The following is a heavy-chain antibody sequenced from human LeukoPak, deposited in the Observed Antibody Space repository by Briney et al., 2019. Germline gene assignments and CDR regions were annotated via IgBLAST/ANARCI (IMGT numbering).Heavy chain of an antibody. CDR3: ARGPLVPTYYFDY. V-gene: IGHV3-23*01. CDR2: ISGSGGST. CDR1: GFTFSSYA. J-gene: IGHJ4*02. D-gene: IGHD2-8*02. Sequence: SGGSLRLSCAASGFTFSSYAMSWVRQAPGKGLEWVSAISGSGGSTYYADSVKGRFTISRDNSKNTLYLQMNSLRAEDTAVYYCARGPLVPTYYFDYWGQGTLVTVSS.